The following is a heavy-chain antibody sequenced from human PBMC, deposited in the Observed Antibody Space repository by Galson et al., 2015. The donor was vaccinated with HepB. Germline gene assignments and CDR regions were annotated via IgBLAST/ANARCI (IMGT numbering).Heavy chain of an antibody. V-gene: IGHV3-23*01. CDR1: GFTFSVYT. CDR2: IRGSGTGT. J-gene: IGHJ4*02. D-gene: IGHD3-16*01. CDR3: AKDSGLGGEDY. Sequence: SLRLSCAASGFTFSVYTMNWVRQAPGKGLEWVSAIRGSGTGTYYADSVKGRFTISRDDSKNTVFLQLNSLRAEDTAIYYCAKDSGLGGEDYWGQGILVTVSS.